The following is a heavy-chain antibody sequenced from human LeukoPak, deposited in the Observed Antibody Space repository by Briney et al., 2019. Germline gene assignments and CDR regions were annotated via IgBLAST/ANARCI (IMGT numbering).Heavy chain of an antibody. CDR3: ARDYYDSSGYYYSSY. CDR1: GFTFSSYS. V-gene: IGHV3-21*01. CDR2: ISSSSSYI. D-gene: IGHD3-22*01. J-gene: IGHJ4*02. Sequence: GGSLRLSCAASGFTFSSYSMNWVRQAPGKGLEWVSSISSSSSYIYYADLVKGRFTISRDNAKKSLYLQMNSLRAEDTAVYYCARDYYDSSGYYYSSYWGQGTLVTVSS.